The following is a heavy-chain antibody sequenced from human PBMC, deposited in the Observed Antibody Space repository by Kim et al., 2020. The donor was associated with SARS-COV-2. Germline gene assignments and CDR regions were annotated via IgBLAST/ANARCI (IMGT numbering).Heavy chain of an antibody. Sequence: GGSLRLSCAASGFSFNEFAMNWVRQAPGKGLEWVSVITDSGRSTYYADSVKGRFIVSRDNSKNTVDLQMNSLKAEDTAVYYCAKRSNGDRYYGLDVWGQGTTVTVSS. D-gene: IGHD3-10*01. CDR2: ITDSGRST. CDR1: GFSFNEFA. V-gene: IGHV3-23*01. J-gene: IGHJ6*02. CDR3: AKRSNGDRYYGLDV.